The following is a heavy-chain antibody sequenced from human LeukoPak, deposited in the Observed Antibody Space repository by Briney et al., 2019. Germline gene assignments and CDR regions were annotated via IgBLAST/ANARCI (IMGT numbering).Heavy chain of an antibody. Sequence: SETLSLTCTISGGSVSDYYWSSIRQSPGKGLEWIGYIYYTGSTTYNPSLKSRVTISADTSKNQFSLKLSSVTAADTAVYYCASRKLGNDYWGQGTLVTVSS. CDR2: IYYTGST. CDR3: ASRKLGNDY. CDR1: GGSVSDYY. D-gene: IGHD7-27*01. V-gene: IGHV4-59*02. J-gene: IGHJ4*02.